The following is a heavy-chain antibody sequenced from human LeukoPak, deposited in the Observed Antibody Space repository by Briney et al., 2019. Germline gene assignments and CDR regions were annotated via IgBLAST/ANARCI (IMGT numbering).Heavy chain of an antibody. CDR1: GYSISSGYY. CDR2: VYHSGST. J-gene: IGHJ2*01. V-gene: IGHV4-38-2*02. CDR3: ARGYYDFWSGYFYWYFDL. Sequence: SETLSLTCTVSGYSISSGYYWGWIRQPPGKGLEWIGSVYHSGSTYYNPSLKSRVTISVDTSKNQFSLKLSSVTAADTAVYYCARGYYDFWSGYFYWYFDLWGRGTLVTVSS. D-gene: IGHD3-3*01.